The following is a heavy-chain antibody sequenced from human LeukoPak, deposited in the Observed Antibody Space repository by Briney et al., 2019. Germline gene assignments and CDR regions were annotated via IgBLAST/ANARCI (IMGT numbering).Heavy chain of an antibody. J-gene: IGHJ4*02. CDR3: ARVTAVAAPWVY. CDR2: ISSSGTTI. D-gene: IGHD6-19*01. Sequence: GGSLRLSCAASGFTFSSYAMSWVRQAPGKGLEWVSYISSSGTTIQYADSVEGRFTISRDNAKNSLYLQMNSLRAKDTAVYYCARVTAVAAPWVYWGQGTQVTVSS. V-gene: IGHV3-48*04. CDR1: GFTFSSYA.